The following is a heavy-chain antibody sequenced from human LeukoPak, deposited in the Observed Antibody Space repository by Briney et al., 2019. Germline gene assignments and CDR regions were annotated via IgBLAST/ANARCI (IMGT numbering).Heavy chain of an antibody. CDR2: INHSGST. J-gene: IGHJ3*02. CDR1: GGSFSGYY. V-gene: IGHV4-34*01. D-gene: IGHD2-15*01. CDR3: ARDIDDAGSFDI. Sequence: PSETLSLTCAVYGGSFSGYYWSWIRQPPGKGLEWIGEINHSGSTNYNPSLKSRVTISVDTSKNQFSLKLSSVTAADTAVYYCARDIDDAGSFDIWGQGTMVTVSS.